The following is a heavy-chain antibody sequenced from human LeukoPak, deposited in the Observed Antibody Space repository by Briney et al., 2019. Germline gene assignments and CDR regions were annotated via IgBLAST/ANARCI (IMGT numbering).Heavy chain of an antibody. Sequence: SETLSLTCTVSGGSISNYYWGWLRQPPGKGLEYIGHIYYSGSTNYNPSLKSRVTISVDTFKNQFSLRLSSVTATDTAVYYCARHKDGGSFPMDSWGQGTLVTVSS. CDR2: IYYSGST. V-gene: IGHV4-59*08. CDR1: GGSISNYY. J-gene: IGHJ4*02. D-gene: IGHD1-26*01. CDR3: ARHKDGGSFPMDS.